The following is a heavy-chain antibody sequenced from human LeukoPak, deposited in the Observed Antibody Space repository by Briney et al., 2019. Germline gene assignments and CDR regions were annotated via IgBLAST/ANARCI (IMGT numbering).Heavy chain of an antibody. CDR2: INTDGSSP. Sequence: GGSLRLSCAASGFTFSSYWMHWVRQAPGKGLVWVSRINTDGSSPSYADSMKGRFTISRDNAKNTLYLQMNSLRAEDTAVYYGARMIGYYSSISCESRTPSDYWGQGTLVTVSS. D-gene: IGHD2-2*01. J-gene: IGHJ4*02. CDR1: GFTFSSYW. V-gene: IGHV3-74*01. CDR3: ARMIGYYSSISCESRTPSDY.